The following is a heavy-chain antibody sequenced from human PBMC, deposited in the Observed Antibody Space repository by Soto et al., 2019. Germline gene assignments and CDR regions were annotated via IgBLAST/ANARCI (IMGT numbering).Heavy chain of an antibody. CDR2: INPATGAA. CDR1: GYPVTAYY. Sequence: QLHLVQSGAVVKKPGASVTVSCSASGYPVTAYYMHWVRQAPGRGLEWMGGINPATGAAKYTQTFQGRVTMTRDTSQSTVFMELSGLTPEETAVFYCARGGGVGVAGSAAFDMWGQGTLVTVSS. V-gene: IGHV1-2*02. CDR3: ARGGGVGVAGSAAFDM. J-gene: IGHJ3*02. D-gene: IGHD3-3*01.